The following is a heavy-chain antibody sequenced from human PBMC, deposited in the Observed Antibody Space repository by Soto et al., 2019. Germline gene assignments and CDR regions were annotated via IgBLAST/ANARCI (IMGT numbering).Heavy chain of an antibody. V-gene: IGHV1-69*13. D-gene: IGHD3-3*01. CDR2: IIPIFGTA. CDR3: ARDLSIFGVV. J-gene: IGHJ4*02. CDR1: RGTFSSYA. Sequence: SVKVSCKASRGTFSSYAISWVRQAPGQGLEWMGGIIPIFGTANYAQKFQGRVTITADESTSTAYMELSSLRSEDTAVYYCARDLSIFGVVWGQGTLVTVSS.